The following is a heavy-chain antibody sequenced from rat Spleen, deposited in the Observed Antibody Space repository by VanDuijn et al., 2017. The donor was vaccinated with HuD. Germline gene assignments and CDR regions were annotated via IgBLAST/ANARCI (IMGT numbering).Heavy chain of an antibody. D-gene: IGHD1-11*01. CDR2: ISSSGGSA. Sequence: EVQLVESDGGLVQPGRSLKLSCAASGFTFSDYNMAWVRQVPTEGLEWVATISSSGGSAYYRDSVKGRFTISRDNAKSSLYLQMDSLRSEDTATYYCARGGATRFDYWGQGVMVSVSS. J-gene: IGHJ2*01. V-gene: IGHV5-25*01. CDR3: ARGGATRFDY. CDR1: GFTFSDYN.